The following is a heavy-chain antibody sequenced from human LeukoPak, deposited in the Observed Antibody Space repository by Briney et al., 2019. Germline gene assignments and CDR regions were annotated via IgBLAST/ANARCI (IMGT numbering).Heavy chain of an antibody. V-gene: IGHV4-59*08. D-gene: IGHD3-22*01. CDR2: IYYSGST. CDR1: GGSIGTYY. CDR3: ARTALKTYYYDSSGPHEFDP. J-gene: IGHJ5*02. Sequence: PSETLSLTRSVSGGSIGTYYWTWIRQPPGKGLEWIGYIYYSGSTNYNPSLKSRVTISVDTSKSQFSLKLSSVTAADTAVYYCARTALKTYYYDSSGPHEFDPWGQGTLVTVSS.